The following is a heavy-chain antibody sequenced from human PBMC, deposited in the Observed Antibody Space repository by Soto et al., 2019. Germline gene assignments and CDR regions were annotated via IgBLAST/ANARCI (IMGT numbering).Heavy chain of an antibody. CDR2: ISSDETNE. Sequence: GGSLRLSCAASGFPFRSSVVHWVRQAPGKGLEWVAVISSDETNEDYADSVKGRFTISRDNSKNTLYLQMNSLRAEDTAVYYCAKERGFWSGYMTLWGQGTLVTVSS. V-gene: IGHV3-33*06. CDR1: GFPFRSSV. D-gene: IGHD3-3*01. CDR3: AKERGFWSGYMTL. J-gene: IGHJ4*02.